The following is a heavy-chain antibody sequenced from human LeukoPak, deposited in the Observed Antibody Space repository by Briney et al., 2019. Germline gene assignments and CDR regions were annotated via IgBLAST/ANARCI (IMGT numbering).Heavy chain of an antibody. Sequence: SETLSLTCTVSGGSISSYYWSWIRQPAGKGLEWIGRIYTSGSTNYNPSLKSRVTMSVDTSKNQFSLKLSSVTAADTAVYYCARVPRGGSYYEDALDIWGQGTMVTVSS. CDR2: IYTSGST. V-gene: IGHV4-4*07. D-gene: IGHD1-26*01. CDR3: ARVPRGGSYYEDALDI. CDR1: GGSISSYY. J-gene: IGHJ3*02.